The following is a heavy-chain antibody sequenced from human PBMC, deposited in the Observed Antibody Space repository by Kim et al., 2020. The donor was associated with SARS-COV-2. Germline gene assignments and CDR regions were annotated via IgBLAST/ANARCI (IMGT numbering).Heavy chain of an antibody. D-gene: IGHD5-12*01. Sequence: PSFQGQVTISADKSISTAYLQWSSLKASDTAMYYCARQGISGYSGSTIDYWGQGTLVTVSS. CDR3: ARQGISGYSGSTIDY. V-gene: IGHV5-51*01. J-gene: IGHJ4*02.